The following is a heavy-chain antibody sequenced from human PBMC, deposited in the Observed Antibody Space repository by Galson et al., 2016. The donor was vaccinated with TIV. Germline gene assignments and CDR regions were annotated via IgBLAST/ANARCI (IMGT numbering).Heavy chain of an antibody. D-gene: IGHD1/OR15-1a*01. J-gene: IGHJ6*02. CDR1: GFSFSSYD. V-gene: IGHV1-18*01. Sequence: QSGAEVKKPGESLKISCKASGFSFSSYDVTWVRQAPGQGLEWMGWRSGDNGNTNYPHNLQGRVTMTIDTSTNTAYMELRNLRSDDTAVYYCARGDWDSDYYYLLDVWGQGTTVSVS. CDR3: ARGDWDSDYYYLLDV. CDR2: RSGDNGNT.